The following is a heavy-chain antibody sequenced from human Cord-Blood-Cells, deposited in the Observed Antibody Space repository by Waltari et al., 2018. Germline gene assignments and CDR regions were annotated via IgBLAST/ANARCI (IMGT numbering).Heavy chain of an antibody. D-gene: IGHD6-6*01. V-gene: IGHV4-59*01. CDR1: GGPISSYY. J-gene: IGHJ3*02. CDR2: IYYSGST. CDR3: ARDDPYSSSSAFDI. Sequence: QVQLQESGPGLVKPSETLSLTCTASGGPISSYYWSWIRQPPGKGLEWIGYIYYSGSTNYNPSLKSRVTISVDTSKNQFSLKLSSVTAADTAVYYCARDDPYSSSSAFDIWGQGTMVTVSS.